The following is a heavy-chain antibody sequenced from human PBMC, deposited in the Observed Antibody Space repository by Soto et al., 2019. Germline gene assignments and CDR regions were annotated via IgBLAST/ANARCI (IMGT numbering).Heavy chain of an antibody. CDR2: IWYDGSNK. CDR1: GFTFSSYG. J-gene: IGHJ4*02. CDR3: AREDSSGYYPSFDY. V-gene: IGHV3-33*01. Sequence: QVQLVESGGGVVQPGRSLRLSCAASGFTFSSYGMHWVRQAPGKGLEWVAVIWYDGSNKYYADSVKGRFTISRDNSKNTLYLQMNSLRAEDTAVYYCAREDSSGYYPSFDYWGQGTLVTVSS. D-gene: IGHD3-22*01.